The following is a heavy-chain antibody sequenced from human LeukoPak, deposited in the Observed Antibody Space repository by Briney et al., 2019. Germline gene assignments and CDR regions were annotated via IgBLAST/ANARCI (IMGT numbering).Heavy chain of an antibody. CDR2: IYYSGST. Sequence: SETLSLTCTVSGGSISSSSYYWGWIRQPPGKGLEWIGSIYYSGSTYYNPSLKSRVTISVDTSKNQFSLKLSSVTAADTAVYYCARHKTEKIALNWFDPWGQGTLVTVSS. J-gene: IGHJ5*02. V-gene: IGHV4-39*01. CDR3: ARHKTEKIALNWFDP. CDR1: GGSISSSSYY. D-gene: IGHD2/OR15-2a*01.